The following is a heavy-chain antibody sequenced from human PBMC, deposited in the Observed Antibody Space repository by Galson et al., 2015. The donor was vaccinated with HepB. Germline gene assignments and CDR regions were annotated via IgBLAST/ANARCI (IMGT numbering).Heavy chain of an antibody. D-gene: IGHD1-26*01. CDR1: GFTFNNYA. CDR3: AKGVMAATTLFDY. CDR2: ISNGAGST. J-gene: IGHJ4*02. Sequence: SLRLSCAASGFTFNNYAMSWVRQAPGKGLEWVSTISNGAGSTYYADSVKGRFTISRVNSKNTLYLQMNSLRAEDTAVYYCAKGVMAATTLFDYWGQGTLVTVSS. V-gene: IGHV3-23*01.